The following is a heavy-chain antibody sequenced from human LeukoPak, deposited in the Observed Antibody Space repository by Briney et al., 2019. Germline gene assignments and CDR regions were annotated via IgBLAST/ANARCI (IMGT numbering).Heavy chain of an antibody. CDR1: GGSISSSSYY. Sequence: SETLSLTCTVSGGSISSSSYYWGWIRQPPGKGLEWIGSIYYSGSTYYNPSLKSRVTISVDTSKNQFSLKLSSVTAADTAVYYCARQPKYYDILTGYSPYNWFDPWGQGTLVTVSS. CDR3: ARQPKYYDILTGYSPYNWFDP. J-gene: IGHJ5*02. V-gene: IGHV4-39*01. CDR2: IYYSGST. D-gene: IGHD3-9*01.